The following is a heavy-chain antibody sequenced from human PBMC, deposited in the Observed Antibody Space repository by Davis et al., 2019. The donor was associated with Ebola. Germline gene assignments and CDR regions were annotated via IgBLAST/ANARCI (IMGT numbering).Heavy chain of an antibody. V-gene: IGHV1-8*01. J-gene: IGHJ6*02. CDR1: GYTFTTYD. D-gene: IGHD2-15*01. Sequence: AASVKVSCKTSGYTFTTYDINWVRQATEQGLEWMGWMNPNSGNTGYAQQFQDRITMTRNISTGTAYMELNSLRSEDTAVYYCARDGACSGGSCYSHGMDVWGQGTTVTVSS. CDR2: MNPNSGNT. CDR3: ARDGACSGGSCYSHGMDV.